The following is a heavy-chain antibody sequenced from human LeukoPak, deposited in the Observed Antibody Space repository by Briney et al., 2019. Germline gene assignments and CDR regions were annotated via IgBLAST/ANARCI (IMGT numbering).Heavy chain of an antibody. V-gene: IGHV3-74*01. CDR3: ATAVSGWYGFYC. CDR1: GFTFSSYW. D-gene: IGHD6-19*01. J-gene: IGHJ4*02. CDR2: INSDGSST. Sequence: PGGSLRLSRAASGFTFSSYWMHWVRQAPGKGLVWISRINSDGSSTSYADSVKGRFTISRDNAKNTLFLQMNSLGAEDTAVYYCATAVSGWYGFYCWGQGTLVTVSS.